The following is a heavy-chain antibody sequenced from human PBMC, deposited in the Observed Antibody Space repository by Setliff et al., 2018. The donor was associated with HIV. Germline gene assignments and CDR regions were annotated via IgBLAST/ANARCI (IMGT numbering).Heavy chain of an antibody. Sequence: SETLSLTCTVSGASITTDTYYWAWIRQPPGKGLEWIGSIYHSGRTYYNPSLKSRVTISVDTSKNQFSLKLSSVTAADTAVYYCARDRENYYDSTGAFDIWGQGTMVTVSS. CDR3: ARDRENYYDSTGAFDI. CDR1: GASITTDTYY. J-gene: IGHJ3*02. D-gene: IGHD3-22*01. CDR2: IYHSGRT. V-gene: IGHV4-39*07.